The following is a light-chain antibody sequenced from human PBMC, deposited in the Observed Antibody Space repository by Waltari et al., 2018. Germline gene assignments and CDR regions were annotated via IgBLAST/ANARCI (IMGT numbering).Light chain of an antibody. J-gene: IGKJ4*01. CDR1: QYIGDY. V-gene: IGKV3-11*01. Sequence: VLTQSPATLSLSPGDRATLSCRASQYIGDYLAWYQQKPGQAPRLLMSEASNRDTGVPDRVSASGSGTDFTLTVSSLEPEDFAVYYCQNRRNWPLLTFGGGTKVEIK. CDR2: EAS. CDR3: QNRRNWPLLT.